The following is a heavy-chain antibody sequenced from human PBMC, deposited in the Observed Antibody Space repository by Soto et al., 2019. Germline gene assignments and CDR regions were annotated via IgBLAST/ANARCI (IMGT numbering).Heavy chain of an antibody. V-gene: IGHV4-61*01. CDR2: IYYGGST. J-gene: IGHJ4*02. Sequence: QVQLQESGPGLVKPSETLSLTCTVSGGSVSSGSYYWSWIRQPPGKGLEWIGYIYYGGSTNYNPSLQSRVTISVDTSKNQFSLKLSSVTAADTAVYYCARDRSSSWLDYWGQGTLVTVSS. D-gene: IGHD6-13*01. CDR1: GGSVSSGSYY. CDR3: ARDRSSSWLDY.